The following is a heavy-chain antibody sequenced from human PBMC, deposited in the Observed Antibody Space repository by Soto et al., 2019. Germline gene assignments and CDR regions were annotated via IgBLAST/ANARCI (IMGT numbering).Heavy chain of an antibody. CDR2: INTDGSVT. J-gene: IGHJ4*02. Sequence: EVQLVGSGGGLIQPGESLRLSCAASGFTFTTYWMHWVRRAPGKGLVWVSTINTDGSVTRYADSVKGRFTISRDNAKNALYLQMNSLRVEDTAVYFCVRDDELSPGCWGPETLVTVSS. V-gene: IGHV3-74*01. CDR1: GFTFTTYW. CDR3: VRDDELSPGC. D-gene: IGHD6-19*01.